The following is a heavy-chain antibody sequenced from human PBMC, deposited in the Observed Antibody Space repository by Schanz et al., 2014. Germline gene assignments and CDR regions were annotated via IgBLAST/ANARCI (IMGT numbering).Heavy chain of an antibody. V-gene: IGHV3-30*03. CDR3: ARDSDVSKYNLFDS. J-gene: IGHJ5*01. CDR2: ISNHGLNT. CDR1: GFIFGDYA. Sequence: VELVESGGGVVQPGGSLRLSCAASGFIFGDYAIHWVRQAPGKGLEWVAAISNHGLNTYFGDSVKGRFTISRDNSKKTLYVQMNSLRAEDTAVYYCARDSDVSKYNLFDSWGQGTLVTVSS.